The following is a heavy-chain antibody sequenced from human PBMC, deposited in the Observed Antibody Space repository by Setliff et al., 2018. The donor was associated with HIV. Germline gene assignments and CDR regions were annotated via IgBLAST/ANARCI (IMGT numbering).Heavy chain of an antibody. J-gene: IGHJ4*02. D-gene: IGHD2-2*01. CDR1: GYTFSDYG. CDR3: ARGYCSSTSCYGIYYFDN. CDR2: ISAYNGNT. V-gene: IGHV1-18*01. Sequence: ASVKVSCKASGYTFSDYGISWVRQAPGQGLEWMGWISAYNGNTNYAQKLQGRVTMTTDTSTSTAYMELRSLRSDDTAVYYCARGYCSSTSCYGIYYFDNWGQGTPVTVSS.